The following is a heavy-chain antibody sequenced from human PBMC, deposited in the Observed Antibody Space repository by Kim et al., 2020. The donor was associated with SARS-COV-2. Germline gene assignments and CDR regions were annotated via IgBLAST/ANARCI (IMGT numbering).Heavy chain of an antibody. V-gene: IGHV1-18*01. CDR2: NT. D-gene: IGHD6-13*01. CDR3: ARGDSIAAAP. J-gene: IGHJ4*02. Sequence: NTNYAQKLQGRGTMTTDTSTSTAYMELRSLRSDDTAVYYCARGDSIAAAPWGQGTLVTVSS.